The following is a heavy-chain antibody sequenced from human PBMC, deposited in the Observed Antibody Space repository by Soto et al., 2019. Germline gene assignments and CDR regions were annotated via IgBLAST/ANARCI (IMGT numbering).Heavy chain of an antibody. CDR2: ISSSGSTI. V-gene: IGHV3-48*03. CDR1: GLTLSSSE. CDR3: ARDDRVKWLGIAAADFDY. Sequence: HGGSMRICCAASGLTLSSSEMNWVRKDPGKGLEWVSYISSSGSTIYYADSVKGRFTISRDNAKNSLYLQMNSLRAEDTAVYYCARDDRVKWLGIAAADFDYWGQGTLVTVSS. D-gene: IGHD6-13*01. J-gene: IGHJ4*02.